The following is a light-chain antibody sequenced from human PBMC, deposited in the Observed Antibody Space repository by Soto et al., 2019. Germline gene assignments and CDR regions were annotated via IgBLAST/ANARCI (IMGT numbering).Light chain of an antibody. CDR1: SSNIGSNY. J-gene: IGLJ1*01. V-gene: IGLV1-47*01. Sequence: QSVLTQPPSASGTPGQRVTISCSGSSSNIGSNYVYWYQQLPGTAPKLLIYRNNQRPSGVPDRFSGSKSGTSASLAISGLRSEDEAEYYCAAWDDCLSEVFGTGTKVTVL. CDR2: RNN. CDR3: AAWDDCLSEV.